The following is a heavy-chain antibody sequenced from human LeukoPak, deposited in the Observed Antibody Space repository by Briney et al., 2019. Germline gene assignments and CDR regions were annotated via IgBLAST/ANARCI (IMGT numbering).Heavy chain of an antibody. CDR2: INTDGRTT. CDR1: GFTFSSYS. CDR3: ARDNAYMFDY. D-gene: IGHD5-24*01. Sequence: GGSLRLSCAASGFTFSSYSMNWVRQAPGKGLVWVAHINTDGRTTTYADSVKGRFTVSRDNAKNTLYLEMNRLRAEDTAVYYCARDNAYMFDYWGQGTQVTVSS. V-gene: IGHV3-74*01. J-gene: IGHJ4*02.